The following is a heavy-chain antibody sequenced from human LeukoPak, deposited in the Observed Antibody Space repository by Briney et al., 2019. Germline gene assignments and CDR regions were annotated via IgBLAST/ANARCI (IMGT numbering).Heavy chain of an antibody. CDR3: AREGGLRYFDWLFDYFDY. Sequence: SSETLSLTCAVYGGSFSGYYWSWIRQPPGKGLEWIGEINHSGSTNYNPPLKSRVTISVDTSKNQFSLKLSSVTAADTAVYYCAREGGLRYFDWLFDYFDYWGQGTLVTVSS. J-gene: IGHJ4*02. V-gene: IGHV4-34*01. CDR1: GGSFSGYY. CDR2: INHSGST. D-gene: IGHD3-9*01.